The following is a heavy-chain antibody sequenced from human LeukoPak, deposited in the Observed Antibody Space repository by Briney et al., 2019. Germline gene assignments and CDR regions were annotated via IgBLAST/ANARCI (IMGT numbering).Heavy chain of an antibody. CDR2: ISSSSSTI. CDR3: AKTDLYYYYMDV. Sequence: GGSLRLSCAASGFTFSSYSMNWVRQAPGKGLEWVSYISSSSSTIYYADSVKGRFTISRDNAKNSLYLQMNSLRAEDTAVYYCAKTDLYYYYMDVWGKGTTVTVSS. J-gene: IGHJ6*03. CDR1: GFTFSSYS. D-gene: IGHD1-14*01. V-gene: IGHV3-48*04.